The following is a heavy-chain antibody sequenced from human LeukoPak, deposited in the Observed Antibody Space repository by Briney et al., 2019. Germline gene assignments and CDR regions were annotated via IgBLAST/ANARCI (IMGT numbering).Heavy chain of an antibody. Sequence: GGSLRLSCAASGFTFSSYSMNWVRQAPGKGLEWVSSISSSSSYIYYADSVRGRFTISRDNAKNSLYLQMNSLRAEDTAVYYCARLAYCGGDCYYPHDYWGQGTLVTVSS. CDR1: GFTFSSYS. D-gene: IGHD2-21*02. CDR3: ARLAYCGGDCYYPHDY. V-gene: IGHV3-21*01. CDR2: ISSSSSYI. J-gene: IGHJ4*02.